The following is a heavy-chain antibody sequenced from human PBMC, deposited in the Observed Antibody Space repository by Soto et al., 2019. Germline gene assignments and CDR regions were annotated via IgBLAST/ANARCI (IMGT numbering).Heavy chain of an antibody. J-gene: IGHJ4*02. V-gene: IGHV1-24*01. CDR1: GYTLTELS. CDR3: ATGYYYGSGSYYFQYYFDY. D-gene: IGHD3-10*01. Sequence: EASVKVSCKVSGYTLTELSMHWVRQATGKGLEWMGGFDPEDGETIYAQKFQGRVTMTEDTSTDTAYMELSSLRSEDTAVYYCATGYYYGSGSYYFQYYFDYWGQGTLVTVSS. CDR2: FDPEDGET.